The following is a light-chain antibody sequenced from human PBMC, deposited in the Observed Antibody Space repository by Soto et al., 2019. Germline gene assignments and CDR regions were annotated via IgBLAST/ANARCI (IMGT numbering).Light chain of an antibody. Sequence: SVLTQPPSASGSPGQSVTISCTGTKSDIGVYDFVSWYQHHPGKAPRLIIYEVVQRPSGVPDRFSGSKSGNTASLTVSGLRAADEADYFCKSYAGSNTYVFGSGTKVTVL. CDR3: KSYAGSNTYV. J-gene: IGLJ1*01. CDR2: EVV. V-gene: IGLV2-8*01. CDR1: KSDIGVYDF.